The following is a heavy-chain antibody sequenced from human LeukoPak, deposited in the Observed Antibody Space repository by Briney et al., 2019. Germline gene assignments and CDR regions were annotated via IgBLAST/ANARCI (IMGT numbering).Heavy chain of an antibody. Sequence: SGGSLRLSCAASGFTFSSYAMSWVRQAPGKGLEWVSAISGSGGSTCYADSVKGRFTISRDNSKHTLYLQMNSLRAEDTAVYYCAKDSGRDYYDSSGYYYTFDYWGQGTLVTVSS. J-gene: IGHJ4*02. CDR2: ISGSGGST. CDR1: GFTFSSYA. CDR3: AKDSGRDYYDSSGYYYTFDY. V-gene: IGHV3-23*01. D-gene: IGHD3-22*01.